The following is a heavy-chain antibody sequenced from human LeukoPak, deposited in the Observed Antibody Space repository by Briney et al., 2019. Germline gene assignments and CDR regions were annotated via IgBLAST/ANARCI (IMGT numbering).Heavy chain of an antibody. CDR1: GGSFSGYY. Sequence: SETLSLTCAVYGGSFSGYYWSWIRQPPGKGLEWIGEINHSGSTNYNPSLKSRVTISVDTSKNQFSLKLSSVTAADTAVYYCARSDPDYYGSGSPLYYYGMDVWGQGTTVTVSS. V-gene: IGHV4-34*01. CDR3: ARSDPDYYGSGSPLYYYGMDV. D-gene: IGHD3-10*01. CDR2: INHSGST. J-gene: IGHJ6*02.